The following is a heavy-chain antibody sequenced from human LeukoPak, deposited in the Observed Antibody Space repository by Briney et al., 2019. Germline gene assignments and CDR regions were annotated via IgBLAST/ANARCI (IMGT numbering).Heavy chain of an antibody. CDR2: ISSTSDYI. V-gene: IGHV3-21*01. Sequence: GGSLRLSCAASGYTFSHYSVNWVRQAPGKGLEWVSSISSTSDYIYYADSVKGRFTISRDNTKSSLYLQMNSLRAEDTAVYYCVSGNDPDSTWEDYRLDAFDIWGQGTTVIVSS. J-gene: IGHJ3*02. D-gene: IGHD3-16*02. CDR3: VSGNDPDSTWEDYRLDAFDI. CDR1: GYTFSHYS.